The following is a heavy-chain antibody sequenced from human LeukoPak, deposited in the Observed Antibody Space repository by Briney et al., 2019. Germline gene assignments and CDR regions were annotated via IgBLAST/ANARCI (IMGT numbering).Heavy chain of an antibody. CDR2: INDNGRST. Sequence: GGSLRLSCSASGFTFSKYAMHWVRQAPGKGLEYVSAINDNGRSTYYADSVKGRFSTSRDNSKSTLYPQMSSLRTEDTAVYYCVKYSSGWYYDYWGQGTLVTVSS. CDR1: GFTFSKYA. CDR3: VKYSSGWYYDY. D-gene: IGHD6-19*01. V-gene: IGHV3-64D*09. J-gene: IGHJ4*02.